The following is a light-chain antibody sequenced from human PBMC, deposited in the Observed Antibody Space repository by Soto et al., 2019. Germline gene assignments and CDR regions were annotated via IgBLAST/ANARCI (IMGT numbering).Light chain of an antibody. J-gene: IGKJ1*01. Sequence: DIQMTQSPSSVSASVGARVTITCRASQSISTYLNWYQQKPGKAPKVLIFDASRLQSGVASRFSGSGSGTDFTLTISSLQPEDFASYYCQQSFSTPPTFGQGTKVDIK. CDR3: QQSFSTPPT. V-gene: IGKV1-39*01. CDR2: DAS. CDR1: QSISTY.